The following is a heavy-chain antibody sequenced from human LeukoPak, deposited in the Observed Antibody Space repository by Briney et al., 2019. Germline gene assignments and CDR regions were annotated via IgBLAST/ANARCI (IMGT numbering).Heavy chain of an antibody. CDR1: GFSFGSYW. Sequence: GGSLRLSCAASGFSFGSYWMTWVRQAPGKGLEWVANINKDGSAQYYVGSLKGRFTISRDNAKNSLYLQMNSLRGEDTAVYYCARAAPDNSYHYWGQGTLVTVSS. J-gene: IGHJ4*02. D-gene: IGHD3-9*01. CDR3: ARAAPDNSYHY. V-gene: IGHV3-7*01. CDR2: INKDGSAQ.